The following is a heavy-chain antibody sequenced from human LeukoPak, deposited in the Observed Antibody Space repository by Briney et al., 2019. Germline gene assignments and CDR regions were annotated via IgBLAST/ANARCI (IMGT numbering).Heavy chain of an antibody. CDR2: IIPILGIA. V-gene: IGHV1-69*10. Sequence: SVTVSCKASGYTFTSYGISWVRQAPGQGLEWMGRIIPILGIANYAQKFQGRVTITADKSTSTAYMELSSLRSEDTAVYYCARDGYCSGGSCYGHYYYYGMDVWGQGTTVTVSS. CDR3: ARDGYCSGGSCYGHYYYYGMDV. CDR1: GYTFTSYG. J-gene: IGHJ6*02. D-gene: IGHD2-15*01.